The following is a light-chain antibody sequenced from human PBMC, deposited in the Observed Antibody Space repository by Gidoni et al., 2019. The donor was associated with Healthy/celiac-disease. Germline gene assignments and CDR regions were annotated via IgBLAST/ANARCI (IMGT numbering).Light chain of an antibody. CDR2: LDGSGSY. CDR1: SGHSSYI. Sequence: QPVLTQSSSASASLRSSVKLTCTLSSGHSSYIIAWHQQQPGKAPRYLMKLDGSGSYNKGSGVPDRFSGSSSGADRYLTISNLQSEDEADYYCETWDSNIRMFGGGTKLTVL. CDR3: ETWDSNIRM. V-gene: IGLV4-60*03. J-gene: IGLJ3*02.